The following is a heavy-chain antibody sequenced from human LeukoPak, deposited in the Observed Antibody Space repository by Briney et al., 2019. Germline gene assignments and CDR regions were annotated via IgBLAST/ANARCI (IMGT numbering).Heavy chain of an antibody. V-gene: IGHV3-30-3*01. J-gene: IGHJ6*03. D-gene: IGHD3-9*01. CDR2: ISYDGTST. CDR3: ARTTGSSSPTAYSYYYFMDV. CDR1: GFSLSSCA. Sequence: GGSLRLSCAVSGFSLSSCAMHWVRQAPGKGLEWVAVISYDGTSTYYADSLKGRFTISKDFSKNSLYLQMSSLRVEDTALYYCARTTGSSSPTAYSYYYFMDVWGKGTTVTVSS.